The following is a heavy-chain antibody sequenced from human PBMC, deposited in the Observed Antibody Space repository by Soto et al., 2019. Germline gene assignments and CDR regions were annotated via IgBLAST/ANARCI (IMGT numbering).Heavy chain of an antibody. D-gene: IGHD6-13*01. J-gene: IGHJ4*02. CDR3: VIHDTGMGAAVLYRYFDD. Sequence: QLQLQQSGPGLVKPSETLSLTCTFSGGSFSSSNYYWGWIRQPPGKGLEWIGSISYSGSTYYKSSLKSRVTLSVDTSKDQFSLKLNSVTAADTAVYYCVIHDTGMGAAVLYRYFDDWGQGTLVTVSS. CDR2: ISYSGST. CDR1: GGSFSSSNYY. V-gene: IGHV4-39*01.